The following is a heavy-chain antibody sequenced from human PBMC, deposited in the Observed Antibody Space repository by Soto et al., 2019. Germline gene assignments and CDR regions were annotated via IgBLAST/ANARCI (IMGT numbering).Heavy chain of an antibody. CDR2: IYYSGST. CDR3: AREGRITGNDAFDI. CDR1: GDSISTHY. J-gene: IGHJ3*02. V-gene: IGHV4-59*11. D-gene: IGHD1-20*01. Sequence: PSETLSLTCSVAGDSISTHYWSWIHHPPGKGRERIGYIYYSGSTNYNPSLKSRGTISVDTSKNQFSLKLSSVTAAATAVYYSAREGRITGNDAFDIWGQEAMVTASS.